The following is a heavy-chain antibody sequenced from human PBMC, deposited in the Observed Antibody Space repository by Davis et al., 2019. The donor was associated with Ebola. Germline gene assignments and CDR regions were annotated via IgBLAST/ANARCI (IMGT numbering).Heavy chain of an antibody. CDR1: GFSFSPTD. V-gene: IGHV3-23*01. D-gene: IGHD1-1*01. J-gene: IGHJ5*02. Sequence: PGGSLRLSCAASGFSFSPTDMNWFRQAPGRGPEWVSNINGPGVKTYYTDSVKGRFTISRDNFNNILYLQMDSLRIEDTAQYFCAGDPNWESGSWGQGTLVTVSS. CDR2: INGPGVKT. CDR3: AGDPNWESGS.